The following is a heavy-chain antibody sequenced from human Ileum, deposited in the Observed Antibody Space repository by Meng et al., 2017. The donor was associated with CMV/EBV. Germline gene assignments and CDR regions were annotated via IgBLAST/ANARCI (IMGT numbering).Heavy chain of an antibody. Sequence: QVQLVQSGSEWEKPGASVRVSCKASGYTFTIYAMNWVRQAPGQGLEWMGWIDTSTGNPTYAQGFTGRFVFSLDTSVSTAYLQISSLKAEDTAVYYCAREGESGTYQYWGQGTLVTVSS. CDR2: IDTSTGNP. D-gene: IGHD1-26*01. J-gene: IGHJ4*02. CDR3: AREGESGTYQY. CDR1: GYTFTIYA. V-gene: IGHV7-4-1*02.